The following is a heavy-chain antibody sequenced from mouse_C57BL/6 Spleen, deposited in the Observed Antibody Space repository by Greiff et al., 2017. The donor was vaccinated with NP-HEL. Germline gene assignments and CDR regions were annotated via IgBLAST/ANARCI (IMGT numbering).Heavy chain of an antibody. D-gene: IGHD1-1*01. CDR3: AIITTVVASRYFDV. Sequence: EVQLQQSGPELVKPGASVKISCKASGYTFTDYYMNWVKQSHGKSLEWIGDINPNNGGTSYNQKFKGKATLTVDKSYSTAYMELRSLTSEDSAVYYCAIITTVVASRYFDVWGTGTTVTVSS. J-gene: IGHJ1*03. CDR1: GYTFTDYY. CDR2: INPNNGGT. V-gene: IGHV1-26*01.